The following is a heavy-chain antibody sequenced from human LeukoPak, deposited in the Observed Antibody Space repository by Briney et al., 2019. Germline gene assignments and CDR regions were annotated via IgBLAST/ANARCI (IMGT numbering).Heavy chain of an antibody. D-gene: IGHD5-18*01. CDR3: AKDGTARDLYYYYYMDV. J-gene: IGHJ6*03. Sequence: PGGSLRLSCAASGFTFSSYGMHWVRQAPGKGLEWVAFIRYDGSNKYYADSVKGRFTISRDNSKNTLYLQMNSLRAEDTAVYYRAKDGTARDLYYYYYMDVWGKGTTVTVSS. V-gene: IGHV3-30*02. CDR1: GFTFSSYG. CDR2: IRYDGSNK.